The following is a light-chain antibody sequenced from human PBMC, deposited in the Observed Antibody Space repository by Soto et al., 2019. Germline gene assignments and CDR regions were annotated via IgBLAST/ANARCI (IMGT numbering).Light chain of an antibody. CDR3: CSYAGSPYV. J-gene: IGLJ1*01. Sequence: QSVLTQPRSVSGSPGPAVTLSCTGTSSDVGGYNYVSWYQQHPGKAPKLMIYDVSKRPSGVPDRFSGSKSGNTASLTISWLQAEDEADYYCCSYAGSPYVFGTGTKVTVL. V-gene: IGLV2-11*01. CDR2: DVS. CDR1: SSDVGGYNY.